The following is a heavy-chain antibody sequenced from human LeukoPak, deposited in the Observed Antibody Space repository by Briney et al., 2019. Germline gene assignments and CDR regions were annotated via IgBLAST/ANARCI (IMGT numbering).Heavy chain of an antibody. CDR3: ARVYGWYVAGYYFDY. J-gene: IGHJ4*02. Sequence: ASVKVSCKASGYTFTGYYMHWVRQAPGQGREWMGRINPNSGGTNYAQKFQGRVTMTRDTSISTAYMELSRLRSDDTAVYYCARVYGWYVAGYYFDYWGQGTLVTVSS. V-gene: IGHV1-2*06. CDR1: GYTFTGYY. D-gene: IGHD6-19*01. CDR2: INPNSGGT.